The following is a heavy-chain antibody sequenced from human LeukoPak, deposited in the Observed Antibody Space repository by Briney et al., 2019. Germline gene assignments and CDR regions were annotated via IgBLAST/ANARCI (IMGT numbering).Heavy chain of an antibody. D-gene: IGHD3-10*01. CDR3: ARGYYYGSGSYYKWSSSWIDP. Sequence: ASVKVSCKASGGTFSSYAISWVRQAPGQGLEWMGGIIPIFGTANYAQKFQGRVTITADESTSTAYMELSSLRSEDTAVYYCARGYYYGSGSYYKWSSSWIDPWGQGTLVTVSS. CDR2: IIPIFGTA. CDR1: GGTFSSYA. J-gene: IGHJ5*02. V-gene: IGHV1-69*13.